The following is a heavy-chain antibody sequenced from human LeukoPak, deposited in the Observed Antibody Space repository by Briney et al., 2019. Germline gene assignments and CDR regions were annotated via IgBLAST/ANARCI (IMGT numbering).Heavy chain of an antibody. D-gene: IGHD3-3*01. J-gene: IGHJ3*02. CDR3: ARADFWSGHDAFDI. Sequence: GGSLRLSCAASGFSFSKDWMSWVRQAPGKGLEWVSYISSSRSTIYYADSVKGRFTISRDNAKNSLYLQMNSLRAEDTAVYYCARADFWSGHDAFDIWGQGTMVTVSS. CDR1: GFSFSKDW. V-gene: IGHV3-48*01. CDR2: ISSSRSTI.